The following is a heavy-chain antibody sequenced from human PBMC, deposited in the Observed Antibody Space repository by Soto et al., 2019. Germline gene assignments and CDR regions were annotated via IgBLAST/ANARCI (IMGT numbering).Heavy chain of an antibody. D-gene: IGHD2-2*01. CDR1: GYTFTSYY. Sequence: ASVKVSCKASGYTFTSYYMHWVRQAPGQGLEWMGIINPSGGSTSYAQKFQGRVTMTRDTSTSTVYMELSSLRSEDTALYYCAREVEVHTPVFGAWGQGTLVTVSS. V-gene: IGHV1-46*01. CDR3: AREVEVHTPVFGA. J-gene: IGHJ5*02. CDR2: INPSGGST.